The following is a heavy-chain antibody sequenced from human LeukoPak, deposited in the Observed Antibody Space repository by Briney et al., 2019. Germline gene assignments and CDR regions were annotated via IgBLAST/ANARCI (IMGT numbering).Heavy chain of an antibody. V-gene: IGHV3-23*01. Sequence: GGSLRLSCAASGFTFSSYAMAWVRQSPGKGLEWVSCITGDGEYTYHTDSVKGRFTISRDNSKNTLYVQMNSLRAEDTVVYYCAKGTLGSCSGGSCYPLDYWGQGTLVTVSS. CDR1: GFTFSSYA. D-gene: IGHD2-15*01. CDR3: AKGTLGSCSGGSCYPLDY. J-gene: IGHJ4*02. CDR2: ITGDGEYT.